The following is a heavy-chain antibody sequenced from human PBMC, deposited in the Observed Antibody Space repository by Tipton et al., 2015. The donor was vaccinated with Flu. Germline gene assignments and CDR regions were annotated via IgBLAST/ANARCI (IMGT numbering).Heavy chain of an antibody. CDR1: GFTFSSYS. Sequence: SLRLSCAASGFTFSSYSMDWVRQAPGKGLEWVSSVSSSSSYIYYRDSVKGRFTISRDNAKNSLHLQMNSLRAEDTAVYYCARTRGGYCTSSSCYADYFDYWGQGTLVTVSS. J-gene: IGHJ4*02. V-gene: IGHV3-21*01. CDR3: ARTRGGYCTSSSCYADYFDY. D-gene: IGHD2-2*01. CDR2: VSSSSSYI.